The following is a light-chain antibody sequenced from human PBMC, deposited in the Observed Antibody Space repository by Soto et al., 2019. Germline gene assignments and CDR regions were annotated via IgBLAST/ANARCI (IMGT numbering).Light chain of an antibody. J-gene: IGLJ2*01. V-gene: IGLV1-47*01. Sequence: QSVLTQPPSASGTPGQRVTISCSGSSSNIGSNHVYWYQQFPGTAPKLLMYRSDQRPSGVPDRFSGSKSGTSASLAISGLRSDDEADYYCSARDDSLSGVVFGGWTKLTVL. CDR1: SSNIGSNH. CDR2: RSD. CDR3: SARDDSLSGVV.